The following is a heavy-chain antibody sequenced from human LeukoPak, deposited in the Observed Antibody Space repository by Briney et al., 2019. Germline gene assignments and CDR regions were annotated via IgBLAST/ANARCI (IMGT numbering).Heavy chain of an antibody. CDR3: ARVQGLIDPFDI. J-gene: IGHJ3*02. CDR2: ISRSGENT. Sequence: QTGGSLRLSCAASGLIFTNAWMTWVRQAPGKGLEWVSVISRSGENTYYADSVKGRFTVSRDSSKNTLYVQMNSLRAEDTAIYYCARVQGLIDPFDIWGQGTLVTVSS. CDR1: GLIFTNAW. V-gene: IGHV3-23*01. D-gene: IGHD6-19*01.